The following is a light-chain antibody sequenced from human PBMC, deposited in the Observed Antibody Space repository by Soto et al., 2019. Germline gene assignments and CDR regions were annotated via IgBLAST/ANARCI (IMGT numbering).Light chain of an antibody. V-gene: IGKV3-11*01. CDR1: QSVSSY. CDR3: QQRFNWPRFT. Sequence: EIVLTQSPATLSLSPGERATLSCRASQSVSSYLAWYQQKPGQAPRLLIYDASNRATGIPARFSGGGSGTDFTLTISSLEPEDFAGSSCQQRFNWPRFTFGQGTKLEIK. J-gene: IGKJ2*01. CDR2: DAS.